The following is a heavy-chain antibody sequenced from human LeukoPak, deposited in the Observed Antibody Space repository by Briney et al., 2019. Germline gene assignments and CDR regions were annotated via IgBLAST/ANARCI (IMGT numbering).Heavy chain of an antibody. CDR3: ARAGATVTTDY. CDR2: ISSSSSYI. Sequence: GGSLRLSCAASGFTFSSYSMNWVRQAPGKGLEWVSSISSSSSYIYYADSVKGRFTISRDNAKNSLYLQMNSLRAEDTAVYYCARAGATVTTDYWGQGTLVTVSS. D-gene: IGHD4-17*01. V-gene: IGHV3-21*01. CDR1: GFTFSSYS. J-gene: IGHJ4*02.